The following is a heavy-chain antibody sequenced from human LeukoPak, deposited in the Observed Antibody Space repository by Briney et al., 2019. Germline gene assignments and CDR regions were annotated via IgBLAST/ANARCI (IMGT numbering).Heavy chain of an antibody. V-gene: IGHV7-4-1*01. CDR3: AREGNWIDGAAFEY. CDR2: INTNTGNP. D-gene: IGHD1-1*01. Sequence: WASVKVSCKASGYTFTSYPMNWVRQAPGQGLEWMGWINTNTGNPTYAQGFTGRFVFSLDTSVNTAYLQIGSLKAEDTAVYYCAREGNWIDGAAFEYWGQGTLVTVSS. CDR1: GYTFTSYP. J-gene: IGHJ4*02.